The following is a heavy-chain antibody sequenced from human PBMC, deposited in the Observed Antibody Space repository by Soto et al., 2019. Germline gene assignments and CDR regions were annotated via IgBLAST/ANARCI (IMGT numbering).Heavy chain of an antibody. Sequence: SETLSLTCAVYGGSFSGYYWSWIRQPPGKGLEWIGEINHSGSTNYNPSLKSRVTISVDTSKNQFSLKLSSVTAADTAVYYCARGSDYWGQGTLVTVSS. J-gene: IGHJ4*02. CDR2: INHSGST. V-gene: IGHV4-34*01. CDR1: GGSFSGYY. CDR3: ARGSDY.